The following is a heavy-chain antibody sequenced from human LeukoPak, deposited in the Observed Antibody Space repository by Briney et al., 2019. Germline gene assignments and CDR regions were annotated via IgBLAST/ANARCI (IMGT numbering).Heavy chain of an antibody. J-gene: IGHJ4*02. D-gene: IGHD2-15*01. V-gene: IGHV4-31*03. CDR2: IYYSGST. CDR1: GGSVSSGGHY. CDR3: ARVSGGGNFLDY. Sequence: SQTLSLTCTVSGGSVSSGGHYWSWIRQHPGKGLEWIGYIYYSGSTYYNPSLKSRVTISVDTSKNQFSLKLSSATATDTAVYYCARVSGGGNFLDYWGQGTLVTVSS.